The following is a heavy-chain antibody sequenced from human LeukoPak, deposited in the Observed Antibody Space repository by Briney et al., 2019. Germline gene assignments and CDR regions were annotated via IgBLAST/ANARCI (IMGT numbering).Heavy chain of an antibody. Sequence: GRSLRLSCAASGFTFSSYGMHWVRQAPGKGLEWVAVILYDGDNKYYADSVQGRFTTSRDNSKNTLYLQMNSLRAEDTAVYYCARGDYYDSSGYYYGFDYWGQGTLVTVSS. V-gene: IGHV3-30*03. CDR1: GFTFSSYG. J-gene: IGHJ4*02. D-gene: IGHD3-22*01. CDR2: ILYDGDNK. CDR3: ARGDYYDSSGYYYGFDY.